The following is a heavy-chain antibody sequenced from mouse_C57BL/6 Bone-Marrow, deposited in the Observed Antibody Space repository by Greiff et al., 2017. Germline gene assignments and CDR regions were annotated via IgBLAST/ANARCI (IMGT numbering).Heavy chain of an antibody. V-gene: IGHV1-72*01. CDR1: GYTFTSYW. D-gene: IGHD3-2*02. Sequence: QVQLQQPGAELVKPGASVKLSCKASGYTFTSYWMHWVKQRPGRGLEWIGRIDPNSGGTKYNEKFKSKATLTVDKPTSTAYMQLSSLTSEDSAVYYCAKRRLRVPYYFDYWGQGTTLTVSS. CDR3: AKRRLRVPYYFDY. CDR2: IDPNSGGT. J-gene: IGHJ2*01.